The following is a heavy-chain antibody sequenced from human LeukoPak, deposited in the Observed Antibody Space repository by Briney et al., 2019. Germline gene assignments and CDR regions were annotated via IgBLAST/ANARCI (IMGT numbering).Heavy chain of an antibody. CDR1: GGSFSGYY. V-gene: IGHV4-34*01. D-gene: IGHD2-21*01. Sequence: PSETLSLTCAVYGGSFSGYYWSWIRQPPGKGLEWIGEINHSGSTNYNPSLKSRVTISVDTSKNQFSLKLSSVTAADTAVYYCARDLASKGSDAFDIWGQGTMVTVSS. CDR2: INHSGST. CDR3: ARDLASKGSDAFDI. J-gene: IGHJ3*02.